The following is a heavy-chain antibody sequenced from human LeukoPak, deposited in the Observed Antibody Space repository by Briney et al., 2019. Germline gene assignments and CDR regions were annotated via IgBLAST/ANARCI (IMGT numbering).Heavy chain of an antibody. J-gene: IGHJ4*02. V-gene: IGHV3-23*01. Sequence: QSGGSLRLSCAASGFTFSSYAMSWVRQAPGKGLEWVSAISGSGGSTYYADSVKGRFTISRDNSKNTLYLQINSLRAEDTAVYYCATSYGDYVRNVIYWGQGTLVTVSS. CDR1: GFTFSSYA. D-gene: IGHD4-17*01. CDR3: ATSYGDYVRNVIY. CDR2: ISGSGGST.